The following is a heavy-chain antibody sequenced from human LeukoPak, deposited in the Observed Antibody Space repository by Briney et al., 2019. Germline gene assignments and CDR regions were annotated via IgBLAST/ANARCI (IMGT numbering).Heavy chain of an antibody. CDR1: GYTFTSYY. Sequence: SVKLSCKASGYTFTSYYMHWVRQAPGQGLEWMGIINPSGGSTTYAPNFQGRVTMTRDTSTSTVYMELSSLRSEDTAVYFCARGGTDYYDSSGFSGYWGQGTLVTVSS. D-gene: IGHD3-22*01. V-gene: IGHV1-46*01. CDR3: ARGGTDYYDSSGFSGY. CDR2: INPSGGST. J-gene: IGHJ4*02.